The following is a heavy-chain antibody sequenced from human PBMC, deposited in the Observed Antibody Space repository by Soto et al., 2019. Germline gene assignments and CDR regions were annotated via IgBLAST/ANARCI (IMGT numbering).Heavy chain of an antibody. CDR2: INPNSGGT. CDR3: ARVWGMGAVAGYYYYSGMDV. V-gene: IGHV1-2*04. D-gene: IGHD6-19*01. CDR1: GYTFTGYY. J-gene: IGHJ6*02. Sequence: ASVKVSCKASGYTFTGYYMHWVRQAPGQGLEWMGWINPNSGGTNYAQKFQGWVTMTRDTSISTAYMELSRLRSDDTAVYYYARVWGMGAVAGYYYYSGMDVWGQGTTVTVSS.